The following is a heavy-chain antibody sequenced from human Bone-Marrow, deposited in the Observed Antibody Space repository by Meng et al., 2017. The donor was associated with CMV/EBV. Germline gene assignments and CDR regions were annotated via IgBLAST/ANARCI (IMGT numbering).Heavy chain of an antibody. J-gene: IGHJ4*02. CDR1: GFTFSSYA. V-gene: IGHV3-23*01. Sequence: ETLSLTCAASGFTFSSYAMSWVRQVPGKGLEWVSAISGSGGSTYYADSVKGRFTISRDNAKNTRDLQMHSLRAEDTAVYYCASEYCDSTTCYDYWGQGTLVTVSS. CDR3: ASEYCDSTTCYDY. CDR2: ISGSGGST. D-gene: IGHD2/OR15-2a*01.